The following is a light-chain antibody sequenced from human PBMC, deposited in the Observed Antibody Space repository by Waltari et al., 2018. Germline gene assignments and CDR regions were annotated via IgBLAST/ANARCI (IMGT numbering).Light chain of an antibody. CDR1: TTDICTYDY. CDR2: QVT. J-gene: IGLJ2*01. V-gene: IGLV2-14*01. Sequence: QSALTQPASVSGSPGQSITISCSGSTTDICTYDYLSLYQQYPGKAPKLILSQVTIRPSGVSNRCSGSKSGNPASLTISGLQTDDEAIYYCSSYTDSTTVVFGGGTVVTVL. CDR3: SSYTDSTTVV.